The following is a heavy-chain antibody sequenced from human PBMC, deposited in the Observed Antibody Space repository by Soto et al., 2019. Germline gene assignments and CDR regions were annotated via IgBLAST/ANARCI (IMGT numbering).Heavy chain of an antibody. Sequence: SETLSLTCTVSGGSISSYYWSWIRQPPGKGLEWIGYIYFSGGTNYNPSLKSRVTISVDTSKNQFSLKLSSVTAADTAVYYCARESRSWYGSIWDYWGQGTLDTVSS. CDR1: GGSISSYY. J-gene: IGHJ4*02. D-gene: IGHD6-13*01. CDR2: IYFSGGT. V-gene: IGHV4-59*12. CDR3: ARESRSWYGSIWDY.